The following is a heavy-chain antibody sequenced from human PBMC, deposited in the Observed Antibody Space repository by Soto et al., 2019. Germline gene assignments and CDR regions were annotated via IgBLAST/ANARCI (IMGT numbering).Heavy chain of an antibody. J-gene: IGHJ6*02. D-gene: IGHD1-26*01. Sequence: SETLSLTCTVSGGSISSSSYYWGWIRQPPGKGLEWIGSIYYSGSTYYNPSLKSRVTISVDTSKNQFSLKLSSVTAADTAVYYCARFFSWSYKYYYVMYVCGQGTTVTVSS. V-gene: IGHV4-39*01. CDR3: ARFFSWSYKYYYVMYV. CDR1: GGSISSSSYY. CDR2: IYYSGST.